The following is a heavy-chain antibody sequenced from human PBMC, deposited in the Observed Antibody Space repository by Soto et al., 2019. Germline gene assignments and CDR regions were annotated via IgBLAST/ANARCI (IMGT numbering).Heavy chain of an antibody. CDR3: ARYCSGGSCYSGSFDY. D-gene: IGHD2-15*01. Sequence: QVQLVQSGAEVKKPGSSVKVSCKASGGTFSSYTISWVRQAPGQGLEWMGRIIPILGIANYAQKFQGRVTITADKSTRTAYMELSSLRSEDTAVYYCARYCSGGSCYSGSFDYWGQGTLVTVSS. CDR2: IIPILGIA. V-gene: IGHV1-69*02. J-gene: IGHJ4*02. CDR1: GGTFSSYT.